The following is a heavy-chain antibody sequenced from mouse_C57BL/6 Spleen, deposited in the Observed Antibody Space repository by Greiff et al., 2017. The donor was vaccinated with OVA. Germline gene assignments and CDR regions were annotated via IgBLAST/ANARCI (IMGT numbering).Heavy chain of an antibody. Sequence: EVKVVEPGGGLVKPGGSLKLSCAASGFTFSSYAMSWVRQTPEKRLEWVATISDGGSYTYYPDNVKGRFTISRDNAKNNLYLQMSHLKSEDTAMYYGARDGDYYGNFWYFDVWGTGTTVTVSS. V-gene: IGHV5-4*01. CDR3: ARDGDYYGNFWYFDV. D-gene: IGHD2-1*01. J-gene: IGHJ1*03. CDR1: GFTFSSYA. CDR2: ISDGGSYT.